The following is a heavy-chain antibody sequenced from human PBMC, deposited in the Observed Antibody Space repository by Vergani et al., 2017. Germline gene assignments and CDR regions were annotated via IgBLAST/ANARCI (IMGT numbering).Heavy chain of an antibody. CDR3: DRVGHLVAVTGEGPSLDL. CDR2: ISHSGYT. CDR1: GYSISSGYY. V-gene: IGHV4-38-2*02. D-gene: IGHD2-21*02. J-gene: IGHJ2*01. Sequence: QVQLQESGPGLLKPSETLSLTCTVSGYSISSGYYWGWIRQPPGKGLEWIGSISHSGYTFYSPSLKSRVSMSVDTSKNQFSLRVNSVTAADTAVYYCDRVGHLVAVTGEGPSLDLWGRGTLVTVSS.